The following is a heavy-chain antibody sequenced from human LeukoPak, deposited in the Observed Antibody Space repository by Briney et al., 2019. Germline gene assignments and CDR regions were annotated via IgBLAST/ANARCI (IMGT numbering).Heavy chain of an antibody. CDR3: AGSGWYEGANWFDP. V-gene: IGHV4-30-4*01. Sequence: SETLSLTCTVSGGSISSGDYYWSWIRQPPGKGLEWIGYIYYSGSTYCNPSLESRVTISVDTSKNQFSLKLSSVTAADTAVYYCAGSGWYEGANWFDPWGQGTLVTVSS. D-gene: IGHD6-19*01. CDR2: IYYSGST. J-gene: IGHJ5*02. CDR1: GGSISSGDYY.